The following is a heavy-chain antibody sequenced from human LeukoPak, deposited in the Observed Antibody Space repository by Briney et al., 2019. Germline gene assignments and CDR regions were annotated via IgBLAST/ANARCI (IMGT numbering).Heavy chain of an antibody. D-gene: IGHD3-10*01. J-gene: IGHJ4*02. Sequence: QAGGSLRLSCAASGFTLDDYAMHWVRQAPGKGLEWVSGISWNSGSIGYADSVKGRFTISRDNAKNSLYLQMNSLRAEDTALYYCAKDLSVRGVYYFDYWGQGTLVTVSS. CDR2: ISWNSGSI. CDR1: GFTLDDYA. V-gene: IGHV3-9*01. CDR3: AKDLSVRGVYYFDY.